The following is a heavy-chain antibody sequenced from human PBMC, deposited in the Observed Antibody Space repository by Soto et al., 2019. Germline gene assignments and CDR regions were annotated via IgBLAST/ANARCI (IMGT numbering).Heavy chain of an antibody. Sequence: SETLSLTCAVSGGSISSSNWWSWVRQPPGKGLEWIGEIYHSGSTNYNPSLKSRVTISVDKSTNQFSLKLSAVTAADTAVYYCARGGYNVRGGSYFDYWGQGTLVTSSS. D-gene: IGHD3-10*02. V-gene: IGHV4-4*02. CDR2: IYHSGST. J-gene: IGHJ4*02. CDR3: ARGGYNVRGGSYFDY. CDR1: GGSISSSNW.